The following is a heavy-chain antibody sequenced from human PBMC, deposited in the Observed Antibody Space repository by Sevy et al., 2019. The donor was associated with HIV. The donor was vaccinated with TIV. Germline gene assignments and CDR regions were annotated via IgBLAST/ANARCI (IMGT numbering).Heavy chain of an antibody. J-gene: IGHJ3*02. CDR2: ISWNSGSI. CDR3: AKEMRARITMIVVPPGAFDI. Sequence: SLRLSCAASGFTFDDYAMHWVRQAPGKGLEWVSGISWNSGSIGYADSVKGRFTISRDNAKNSLYLQMNSLRAEDTALYYCAKEMRARITMIVVPPGAFDIWGQGTMVTVSS. D-gene: IGHD3-22*01. V-gene: IGHV3-9*01. CDR1: GFTFDDYA.